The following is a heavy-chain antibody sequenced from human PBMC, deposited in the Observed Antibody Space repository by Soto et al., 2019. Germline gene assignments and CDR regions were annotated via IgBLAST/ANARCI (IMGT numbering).Heavy chain of an antibody. V-gene: IGHV3-21*01. CDR2: ISSSSSYI. CDR3: ARDRGTSSPYYYYMDV. J-gene: IGHJ6*03. D-gene: IGHD2-2*01. CDR1: GFTFSSHS. Sequence: EVQLVESGGGLVKPGGSLRLSCAASGFTFSSHSMNWVRQAPGKGLEWVSSISSSSSYIYYADSVKGRFTISRDNAKNSLYLQMNSLRAEDTAVYYCARDRGTSSPYYYYMDVWGKGTTVTVSS.